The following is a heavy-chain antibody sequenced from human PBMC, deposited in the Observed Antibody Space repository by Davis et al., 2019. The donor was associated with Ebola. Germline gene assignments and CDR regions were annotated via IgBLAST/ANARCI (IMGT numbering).Heavy chain of an antibody. CDR2: IYSTGGT. Sequence: MPSETLSLTCTVSGGSISNYYWSWIRQPPGKGQEWIGYIYSTGGTEYNPSLKTRVMMSVDTSKNQFSLKLTSVTAADSAVYYCARRTPTYDSSGYYLRGWYFQHWGQDTLVTVSS. J-gene: IGHJ1*01. CDR3: ARRTPTYDSSGYYLRGWYFQH. D-gene: IGHD3-22*01. CDR1: GGSISNYY. V-gene: IGHV4-59*01.